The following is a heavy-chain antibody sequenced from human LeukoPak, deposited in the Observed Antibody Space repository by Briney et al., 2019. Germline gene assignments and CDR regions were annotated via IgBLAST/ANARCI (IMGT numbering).Heavy chain of an antibody. CDR1: GYSFTSHH. V-gene: IGHV1-2*02. Sequence: GASVKVSCRASGYSFTSHHVLWVRQAPGRGLEWMGWILPNVGDTIYAQEFQGRAIMTTDTSITTAYMELTSLRSDATAVYFCVTYYGLGPVWGQGTLVTVS. J-gene: IGHJ4*02. CDR2: ILPNVGDT. CDR3: VTYYGLGPV. D-gene: IGHD3-10*01.